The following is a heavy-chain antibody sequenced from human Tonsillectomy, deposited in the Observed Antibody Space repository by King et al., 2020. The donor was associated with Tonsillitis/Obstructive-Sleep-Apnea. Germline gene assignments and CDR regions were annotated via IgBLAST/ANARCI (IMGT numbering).Heavy chain of an antibody. D-gene: IGHD3-22*01. CDR2: ISASGGST. J-gene: IGHJ6*03. CDR1: GFTFSIYA. V-gene: IGHV3-23*04. CDR3: AKESDNSGYLPSNYYYIDV. Sequence: VQLVESGGGLVQPGGSLRLSCAASGFTFSIYAMTWVRRAPGKGLEWVAVISASGGSTYYADSVKGRFTISRDNSKNTLFLQKNSLSAEDTAVYYCAKESDNSGYLPSNYYYIDVWGRGTTVTVSS.